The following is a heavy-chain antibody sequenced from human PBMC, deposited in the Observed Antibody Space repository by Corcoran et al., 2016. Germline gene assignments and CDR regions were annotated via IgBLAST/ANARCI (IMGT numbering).Heavy chain of an antibody. J-gene: IGHJ2*01. Sequence: QVQLQQWGAGLLKPSETLSLTCAVSGGSFSGYYWSWIRQPPGKGLEWIGEINHSGSTNYNPSLKSRVTISGDTSKNQLSLKLSSVTAADTAVDYGAKGGVVVVTAITYWYVDLWGRGTLVTVSS. V-gene: IGHV4-34*01. CDR3: AKGGVVVVTAITYWYVDL. D-gene: IGHD2-21*02. CDR1: GGSFSGYY. CDR2: INHSGST.